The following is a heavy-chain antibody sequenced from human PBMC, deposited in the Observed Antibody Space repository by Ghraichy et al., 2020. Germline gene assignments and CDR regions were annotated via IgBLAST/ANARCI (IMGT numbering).Heavy chain of an antibody. CDR3: TKDVRYNRISYFDY. J-gene: IGHJ4*01. CDR2: IRNEANSYTT. Sequence: GGSLRLSCVGSGFTFSDHFMDWVRQAPGKGLEWVARIRNEANSYTTEYAASVKGRFTIARDDSKNSLYLQMNSLRTEDTAVYYCTKDVRYNRISYFDYWGQGTLVTVSS. D-gene: IGHD6-6*01. V-gene: IGHV3-72*01. CDR1: GFTFSDHF.